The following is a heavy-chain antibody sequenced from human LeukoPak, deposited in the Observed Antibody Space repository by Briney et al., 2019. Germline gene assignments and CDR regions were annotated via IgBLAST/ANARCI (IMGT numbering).Heavy chain of an antibody. CDR2: TYISGSS. V-gene: IGHV4-4*07. CDR1: GVSIRSYY. Sequence: SETLSLTCTVSGVSIRSYYWSWIRQPVGKGLEWIGRTYISGSSYYNASLKSRLSMSIDTSKNQVLLNLRSVTAADTAVYYCVRDASIHDHIFDHWGQGILVAVSS. CDR3: VRDASIHDHIFDH. D-gene: IGHD2-2*02. J-gene: IGHJ4*02.